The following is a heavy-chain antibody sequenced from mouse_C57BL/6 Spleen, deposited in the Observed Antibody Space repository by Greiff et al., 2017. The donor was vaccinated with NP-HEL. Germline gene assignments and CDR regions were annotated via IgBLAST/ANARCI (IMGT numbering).Heavy chain of an antibody. CDR2: IYPGDGDT. J-gene: IGHJ4*01. V-gene: IGHV1-82*01. CDR3: AHYYGSTYAMDY. D-gene: IGHD1-1*01. CDR1: GYAFSSSW. Sequence: QVQLKESGPELVKPGASVKISCKASGYAFSSSWMNWVKQRPGKGLEWIGRIYPGDGDTNYNGKFKGKATLTADKSSSTAYMQLSSRTSEDAAVYFGAHYYGSTYAMDYWGQGTSVTVSS.